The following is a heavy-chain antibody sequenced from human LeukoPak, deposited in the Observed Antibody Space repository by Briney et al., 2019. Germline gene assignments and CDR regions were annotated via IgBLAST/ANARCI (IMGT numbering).Heavy chain of an antibody. D-gene: IGHD6-19*01. Sequence: GGSLRPSCAASGFTFSSYGMPWVRQAPGKGLEWVAVISYDGSNKYYADSVKGRFTISRDNSKNTLYLQMNSLRAEDTAVYYCAKKEGFGYSSGWCPWFDPWGQGTLVTVSS. J-gene: IGHJ5*02. CDR3: AKKEGFGYSSGWCPWFDP. V-gene: IGHV3-30*18. CDR2: ISYDGSNK. CDR1: GFTFSSYG.